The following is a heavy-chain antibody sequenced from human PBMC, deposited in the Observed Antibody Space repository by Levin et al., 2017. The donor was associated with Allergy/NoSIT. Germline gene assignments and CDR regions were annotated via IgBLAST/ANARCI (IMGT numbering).Heavy chain of an antibody. CDR2: LNSDGSRT. Sequence: GESLKISCAASGFTFNSYWMHWVRQAPGKGLVWVSRLNSDGSRTTYADSVKGRFTISRDNAKNTLFLHMNSLRAEDTAVYYCAKDRGGLAFVRTASNYYYHGMDVWGQGTTVTVSS. CDR1: GFTFNSYW. J-gene: IGHJ6*02. CDR3: AKDRGGLAFVRTASNYYYHGMDV. V-gene: IGHV3-74*01. D-gene: IGHD3-3*02.